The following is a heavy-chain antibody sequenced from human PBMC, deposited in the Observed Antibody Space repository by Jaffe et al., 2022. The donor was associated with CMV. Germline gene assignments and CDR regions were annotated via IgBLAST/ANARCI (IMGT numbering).Heavy chain of an antibody. CDR2: ISSSSSYI. Sequence: EVQLVESGGGLVKPGGSLRLSCAASGFTFSSYSMNWVRQAPGKGLEWVSSISSSSSYIYYADSVKGRFTISRDNAKNSLYLQMNSLRAEDTAVYYCARAHRAGPPGIAVAATMGGFDYWGQGTLVTVSS. V-gene: IGHV3-21*01. D-gene: IGHD6-19*01. CDR3: ARAHRAGPPGIAVAATMGGFDY. CDR1: GFTFSSYS. J-gene: IGHJ4*02.